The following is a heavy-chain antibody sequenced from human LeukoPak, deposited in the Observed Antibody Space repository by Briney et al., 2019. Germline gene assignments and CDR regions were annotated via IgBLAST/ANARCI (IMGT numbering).Heavy chain of an antibody. CDR1: GFTFDDYA. CDR2: ISWNSGSI. Sequence: GGSLRLSCAASGFTFDDYAMHWVRQAPGKGLEWASGISWNSGSIGYADSVKGRFTISRDNAKNSLYLQMNSLRAEDTALYYCAGGDSSGWYFDYWGQGILVTVSS. V-gene: IGHV3-9*01. CDR3: AGGDSSGWYFDY. J-gene: IGHJ4*02. D-gene: IGHD6-19*01.